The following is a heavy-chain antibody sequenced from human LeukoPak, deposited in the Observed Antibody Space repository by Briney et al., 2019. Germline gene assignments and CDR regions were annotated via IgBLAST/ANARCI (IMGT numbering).Heavy chain of an antibody. V-gene: IGHV1-2*02. CDR1: GYTFTGYY. CDR3: VGVVAATYWFDP. D-gene: IGHD2-15*01. J-gene: IGHJ5*02. CDR2: INPNSGGT. Sequence: ASVKVSCKASGYTFTGYYMQWVRQAPGQGLEWMGWINPNSGGTNYAQKFQGRVTMTRDTSISTAYMELSRLRSDDTAVYYCVGVVAATYWFDPWGQGTLVTVSS.